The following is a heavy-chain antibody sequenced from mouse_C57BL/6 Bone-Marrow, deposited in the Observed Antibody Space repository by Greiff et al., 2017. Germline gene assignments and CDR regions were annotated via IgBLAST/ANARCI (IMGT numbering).Heavy chain of an antibody. CDR2: SRNKANDYTT. V-gene: IGHV7-1*01. CDR3: ARDACYDYCAMDY. J-gene: IGHJ4*01. Sequence: EVKLMESGGGLVQPGRSLRLSCATSGFTFSDFYMEWVRQAPGKGLEWIAASRNKANDYTTAYSASVKGRFIVSRDTSQSILYLQMNALRAEDTAIYYCARDACYDYCAMDYWGQGTSVTVSS. CDR1: GFTFSDFY.